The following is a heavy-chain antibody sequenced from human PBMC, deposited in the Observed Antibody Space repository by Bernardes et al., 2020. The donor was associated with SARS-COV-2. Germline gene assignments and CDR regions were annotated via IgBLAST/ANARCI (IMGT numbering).Heavy chain of an antibody. V-gene: IGHV4-39*01. CDR2: MYYSGIP. CDR1: ADSMSNINFY. J-gene: IGHJ4*02. CDR3: ARHLGPQTRFEY. Sequence: SEALSLTCSVSADSMSNINFYWGWLLQPPGKGLEGIGRMYYSGIPYYNPSLKSRVTRSVDTSKNQFSLNRGSVTAADTAVYYCARHLGPQTRFEYWGQGTLVTVFS. D-gene: IGHD7-27*01.